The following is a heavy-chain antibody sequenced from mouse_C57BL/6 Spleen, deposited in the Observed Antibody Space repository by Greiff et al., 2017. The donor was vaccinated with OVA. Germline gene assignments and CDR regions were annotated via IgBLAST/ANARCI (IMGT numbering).Heavy chain of an antibody. J-gene: IGHJ2*01. V-gene: IGHV1-55*01. CDR3: ARWGHYYGSSKYFDY. D-gene: IGHD1-1*01. CDR2: IYPGSGST. Sequence: QVQLQQPGAELVKPGASVKMSCKASGYTFTSYWITWVKQRPGQGLEWIGDIYPGSGSTNYNEKFKSKATLTVDTSSSTAYMQLSSRTSEDSAVYYCARWGHYYGSSKYFDYWGQGTTLTVSS. CDR1: GYTFTSYW.